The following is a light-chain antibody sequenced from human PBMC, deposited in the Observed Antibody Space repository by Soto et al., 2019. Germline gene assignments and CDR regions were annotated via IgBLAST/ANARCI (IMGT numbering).Light chain of an antibody. V-gene: IGLV1-44*01. CDR2: GNN. Sequence: QSVLTQPPSASGTPGRRVTISCSGSGSSIGTNTVNWYRQLPGTAPKLLIYGNNQRPSGVPDRFSGSKSGTSASLAISGLQSEDEADYYCAAWDGSLNNVLFGGGTKLTVL. J-gene: IGLJ2*01. CDR3: AAWDGSLNNVL. CDR1: GSSIGTNT.